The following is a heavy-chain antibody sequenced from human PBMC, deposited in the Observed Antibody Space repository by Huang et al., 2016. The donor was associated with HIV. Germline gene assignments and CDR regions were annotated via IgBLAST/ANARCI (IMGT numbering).Heavy chain of an antibody. CDR1: VFTFSSYA. D-gene: IGHD2-8*01. J-gene: IGHJ4*02. CDR2: ISYDGSNK. V-gene: IGHV3-30-3*01. Sequence: QVQLVESGGGVVQPGRSLRLSCAASVFTFSSYAMHWVRQAPGKGLEWGAVISYDGSNKYYADSVKGRFTISRDNSKNTLYLQMNSLRAEDTAVYYCARGSRSNGVSSFDYWGQGTLVTVSS. CDR3: ARGSRSNGVSSFDY.